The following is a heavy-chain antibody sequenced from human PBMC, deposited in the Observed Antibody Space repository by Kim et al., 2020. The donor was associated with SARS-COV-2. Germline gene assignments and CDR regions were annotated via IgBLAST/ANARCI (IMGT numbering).Heavy chain of an antibody. CDR2: IYYSGST. D-gene: IGHD4-17*01. Sequence: SETLSLTCTVSGGSISSSSYYWGWIRQPPGKGLEWIGSIYYSGSTYYNPSLKSRVTISVDTSKNQFSLKLSSVTAADTAVYYCARPVEGTVTTPFINWF. CDR3: ARPVEGTVTTPFINWF. CDR1: GGSISSSSYY. J-gene: IGHJ5*01. V-gene: IGHV4-39*01.